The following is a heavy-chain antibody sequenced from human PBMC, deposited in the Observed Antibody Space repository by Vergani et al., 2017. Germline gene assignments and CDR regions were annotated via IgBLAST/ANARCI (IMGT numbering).Heavy chain of an antibody. J-gene: IGHJ5*02. V-gene: IGHV1-8*01. Sequence: QVQLVQSGAEVKKPGASVKVSCKASGYTFTSYDINWVRQATGQGLEWMGWMNPNSGNTGYAQKFQGRVTMTRNTSISTAYMKLSSLRSEDTAVYYCARAKTGGKKLERPWFDPWGQGTLVTVSS. CDR1: GYTFTSYD. D-gene: IGHD1-1*01. CDR3: ARAKTGGKKLERPWFDP. CDR2: MNPNSGNT.